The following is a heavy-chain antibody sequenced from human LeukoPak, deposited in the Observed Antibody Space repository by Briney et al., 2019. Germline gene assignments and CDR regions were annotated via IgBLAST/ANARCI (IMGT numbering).Heavy chain of an antibody. CDR1: GYTFTSYG. V-gene: IGHV1-2*02. CDR3: ARYCSSTSCQGRDAFDI. D-gene: IGHD2-2*01. J-gene: IGHJ3*02. CDR2: INPNSGGT. Sequence: ASVKVSCKASGYTFTSYGISWVRQAPGQGLEWMGWINPNSGGTNYAQKFQGRVTMTRDTSISTAYMELSRLRSDDTAVYYCARYCSSTSCQGRDAFDIWGQGTMVTVSS.